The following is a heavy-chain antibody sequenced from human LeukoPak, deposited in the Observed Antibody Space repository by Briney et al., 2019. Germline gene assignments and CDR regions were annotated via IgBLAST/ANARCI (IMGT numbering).Heavy chain of an antibody. CDR2: IFYRGST. Sequence: SQTLSLTCTVSGGSINSGDYYWSWIRQPPGKGLEWIGYIFYRGSTYSNPSLKSRVTISVDTSKNQFSLKLSSVTAADTAVYYCAGSGSYSWFDPWGQGTLVTVSS. V-gene: IGHV4-30-4*01. CDR3: AGSGSYSWFDP. D-gene: IGHD3-10*01. J-gene: IGHJ5*02. CDR1: GGSINSGDYY.